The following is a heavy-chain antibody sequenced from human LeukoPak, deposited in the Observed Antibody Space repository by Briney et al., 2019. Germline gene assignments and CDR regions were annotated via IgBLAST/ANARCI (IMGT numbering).Heavy chain of an antibody. CDR1: GGSVSSGSYY. CDR2: IYYSGST. CDR3: ARDRMDTAMVYFDY. J-gene: IGHJ4*02. V-gene: IGHV4-61*01. D-gene: IGHD5-18*01. Sequence: SETLSLTCTVSGGSVSSGSYYWSWIRQPPGKGLEWIGYIYYSGSTNYNPSLKSRVTISVDTSKNQFSLKLSSVTAVDTAVYYCARDRMDTAMVYFDYWGQGTLVTVSS.